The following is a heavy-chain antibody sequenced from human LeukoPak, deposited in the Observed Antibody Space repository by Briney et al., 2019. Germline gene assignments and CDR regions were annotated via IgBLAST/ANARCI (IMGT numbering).Heavy chain of an antibody. D-gene: IGHD1-1*01. CDR3: ARPRDDPDY. J-gene: IGHJ4*02. CDR2: INTSGGST. V-gene: IGHV1-46*01. CDR1: GYTFTNYH. Sequence: ASVKVSCKASGYTFTNYHIHWVRQAPGQGLEWTGIINTSGGSTSYAQKFQGRVTMTRDTSTSTVYMELSSLRPEDTAFYYCARPRDDPDYWGRGTLVTVSS.